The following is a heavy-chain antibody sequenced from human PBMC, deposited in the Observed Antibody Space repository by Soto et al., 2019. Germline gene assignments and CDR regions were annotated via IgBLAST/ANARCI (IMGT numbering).Heavy chain of an antibody. D-gene: IGHD3-3*01. CDR2: INHSGST. V-gene: IGHV4-34*01. CDR3: ARNKRTNTIFGVVTSRYYYYYGMDV. Sequence: SETLSLTCAVYGGSFSGYYWSWIRQPPGKGLEWIGEINHSGSTNYNPSLKSRVTISVDTSKNQFSLKLSSVTAADTAVYYCARNKRTNTIFGVVTSRYYYYYGMDVWGQGPTVTVSS. CDR1: GGSFSGYY. J-gene: IGHJ6*02.